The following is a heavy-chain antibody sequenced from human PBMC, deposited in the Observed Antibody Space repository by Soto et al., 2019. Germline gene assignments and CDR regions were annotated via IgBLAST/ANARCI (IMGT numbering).Heavy chain of an antibody. Sequence: PGGSLRLSCAASGFTFSSYGMHWVRQAPGKGLEWVAVIWYDGSNKYYADSVKGRFTISRDNSKNTLYLQMNSLRAEDTAVYYCARDNTFWRFLEWLSHGDSYGMDVWGQGTTVTVSS. J-gene: IGHJ6*02. CDR1: GFTFSSYG. V-gene: IGHV3-33*08. D-gene: IGHD3-3*01. CDR2: IWYDGSNK. CDR3: ARDNTFWRFLEWLSHGDSYGMDV.